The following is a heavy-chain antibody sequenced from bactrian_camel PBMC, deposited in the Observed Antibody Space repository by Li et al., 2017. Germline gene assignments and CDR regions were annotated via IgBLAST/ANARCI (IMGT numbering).Heavy chain of an antibody. V-gene: IGHV3S53*01. J-gene: IGHJ4*01. CDR1: ANTYCWYD. CDR3: AAGRRLVGGGSWSCRPGY. CDR2: IDSDGST. Sequence: HVQLVESGGGSVQAGGSLRLSCVVVANTYCWYDMCWYRQAPGKEREFVSIIDSDGSTQYADSVNGRFTISQGNSRNTVYLQMNNLKPEDTAMYYCAAGRRLVGGGSWSCRPGYWGQGTQVTVS. D-gene: IGHD6*01.